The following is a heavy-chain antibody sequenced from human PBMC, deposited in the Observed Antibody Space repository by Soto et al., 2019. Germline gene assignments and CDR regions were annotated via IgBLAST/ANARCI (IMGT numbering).Heavy chain of an antibody. CDR2: VYHTGNT. CDR1: GVSITPYY. Sequence: SETLSLTCTVSGVSITPYYWTLIRHPPGKGLEWISYVYHTGNTYYNPSLKSRVTISLDTSKNQVSLRLKSVTAADTAVYYCAREQYNWKLWGQGTRVTVSS. J-gene: IGHJ4*02. D-gene: IGHD1-20*01. V-gene: IGHV4-59*01. CDR3: AREQYNWKL.